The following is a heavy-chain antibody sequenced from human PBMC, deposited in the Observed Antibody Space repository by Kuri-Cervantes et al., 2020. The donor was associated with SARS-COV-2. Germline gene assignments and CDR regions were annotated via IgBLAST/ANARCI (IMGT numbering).Heavy chain of an antibody. V-gene: IGHV2-26*01. J-gene: IGHJ4*02. Sequence: SGPTLVKPTETLTLTCTVSGFSLSDARMGVSWIRQPPGKALEWLAHIFSNDAKSYSPSLKSRLTISRDTSKSQVVLTMTNMGPVDTATYYCARTKPELRGQFDYWGQGILVTVSS. CDR1: GFSLSDARMG. D-gene: IGHD1-14*01. CDR3: ARTKPELRGQFDY. CDR2: IFSNDAK.